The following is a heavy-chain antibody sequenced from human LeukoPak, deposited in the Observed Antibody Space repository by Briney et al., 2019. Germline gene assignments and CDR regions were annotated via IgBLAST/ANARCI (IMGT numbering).Heavy chain of an antibody. J-gene: IGHJ4*02. CDR3: ATGRKDYYGSGSYADY. CDR2: FDPEDGET. Sequence: EASVKVSCKVSGYTLTELSMHWVRQAPGTGLEWMGGFDPEDGETIYAQKFQGRVTMTEDTSTDTAYMELSSLRSEDTAVYYCATGRKDYYGSGSYADYWGQGTLVTVSS. D-gene: IGHD3-10*01. V-gene: IGHV1-24*01. CDR1: GYTLTELS.